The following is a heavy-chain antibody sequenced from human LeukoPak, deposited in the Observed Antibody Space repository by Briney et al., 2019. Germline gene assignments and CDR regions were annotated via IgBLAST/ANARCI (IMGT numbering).Heavy chain of an antibody. CDR3: ARVRGTAMVYYYYMDV. CDR2: MNPNSGNT. CDR1: GYTFTSYA. Sequence: ASVKVSCKASGYTFTSYAMNWVRQATGQGLEWMGWMNPNSGNTGYAQKFQGRVTMTGNTSISTAYMELSSLRSEDTAVYYCARVRGTAMVYYYYMDVWGKGTTVTISS. J-gene: IGHJ6*03. D-gene: IGHD5-18*01. V-gene: IGHV1-8*02.